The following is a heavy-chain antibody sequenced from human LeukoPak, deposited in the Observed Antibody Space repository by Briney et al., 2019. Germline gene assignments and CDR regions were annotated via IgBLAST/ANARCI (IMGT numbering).Heavy chain of an antibody. Sequence: GGSLRLSCAASEFTFSSYGMSWVRQAPGKGLEWVSAISGSGGSTYYADSVKGRFTISRDNSKNTLYLQMNSLRAEDTAVYFCAKGSKAVLFTRDHYMDVWGKGTTVTISS. CDR3: AKGSKAVLFTRDHYMDV. J-gene: IGHJ6*03. D-gene: IGHD6-19*01. CDR2: ISGSGGST. CDR1: EFTFSSYG. V-gene: IGHV3-23*01.